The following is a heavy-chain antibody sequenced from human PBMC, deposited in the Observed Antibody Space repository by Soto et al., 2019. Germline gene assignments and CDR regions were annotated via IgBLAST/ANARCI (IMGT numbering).Heavy chain of an antibody. CDR2: ISYDGSNK. D-gene: IGHD1-26*01. CDR1: GFTFSSYA. J-gene: IGHJ6*02. CDR3: ARGRRERASTNYYDYYGIGG. Sequence: LRLSCAASGFTFSSYAMHWVRQAPGKGLEWVAVISYDGSNKYYADSVKGRFTISRDNSKNTRYVQMNRLRAENTAVYYCARGRRERASTNYYDYYGIGGWGQQTTVTVSS. V-gene: IGHV3-30-3*01.